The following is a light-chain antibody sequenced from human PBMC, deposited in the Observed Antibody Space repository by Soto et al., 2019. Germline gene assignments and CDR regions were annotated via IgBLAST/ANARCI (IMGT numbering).Light chain of an antibody. J-gene: IGKJ5*01. CDR3: QQYKNWPPIT. CDR2: GAS. Sequence: EIVMTQSPATLSVSPGERATLSCRASQSVSSSLAWYQQKLDQAPRLLIYGASTRATGIPDRFSGSGSGTEFTLTISRLQPEDFAVYYCQQYKNWPPITFGQGTRLEIK. V-gene: IGKV3-15*01. CDR1: QSVSSS.